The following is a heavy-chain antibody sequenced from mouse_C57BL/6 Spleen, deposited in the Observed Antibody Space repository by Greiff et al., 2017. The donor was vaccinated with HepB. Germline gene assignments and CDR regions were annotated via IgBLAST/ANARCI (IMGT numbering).Heavy chain of an antibody. Sequence: EVKVVESGGGLVQSGRSLRLSCATSGFTFSDFYMEWVRQAPGKGLEWIAASRNKANDYTTEYSASVKGRFIDSRSTSQSILYLQMNALRAEDTAIYYCARDSNFRGYFDVWGTGTTVTVSS. CDR2: SRNKANDYTT. V-gene: IGHV7-1*01. CDR1: GFTFSDFY. J-gene: IGHJ1*03. CDR3: ARDSNFRGYFDV.